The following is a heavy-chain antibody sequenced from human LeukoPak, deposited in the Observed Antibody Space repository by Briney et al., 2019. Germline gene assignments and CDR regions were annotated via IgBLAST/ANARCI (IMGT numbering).Heavy chain of an antibody. CDR2: FDPEDGET. V-gene: IGHV1-24*01. Sequence: ASVKVSXKVSGYTLTELSMHWVRQAPGKGLEWMGGFDPEDGETIYAQKFQGRVTMTEDTSTDTAYMELSSLRSEDTAVYYCATSITMVRGVIITSHNYFDYWGQGTLVTVSS. CDR3: ATSITMVRGVIITSHNYFDY. CDR1: GYTLTELS. J-gene: IGHJ4*02. D-gene: IGHD3-10*01.